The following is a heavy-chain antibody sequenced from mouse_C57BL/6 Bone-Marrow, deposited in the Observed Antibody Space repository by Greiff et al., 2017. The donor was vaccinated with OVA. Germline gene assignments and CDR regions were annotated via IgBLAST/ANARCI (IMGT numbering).Heavy chain of an antibody. CDR3: AGSDYDYFDY. V-gene: IGHV5-17*01. D-gene: IGHD2-4*01. CDR1: GFTFSDYG. CDR2: ISSGSSTI. Sequence: DVKLVESGGGLVKPGGSLKLSCAASGFTFSDYGMHWVRQAPEKGLEWVAYISSGSSTIYYADTVKGRFTISRDNAKNTLFLQMTSLRSEDTAMYYCAGSDYDYFDYWGQGTTLTVSS. J-gene: IGHJ2*01.